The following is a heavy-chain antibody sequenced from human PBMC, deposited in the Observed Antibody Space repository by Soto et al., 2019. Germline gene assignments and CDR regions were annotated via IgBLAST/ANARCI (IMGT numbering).Heavy chain of an antibody. Sequence: GGSLRLSCAASGFTFSSYAMHWVRQAPGKGLEWVAVISYDGSNKYYADSVKGRFTISRDNSKNTLYLQMNSLRAEDTAVYYCARDRGDFWSGYRYYYYYGMDVWGQGTTVTVSS. CDR3: ARDRGDFWSGYRYYYYYGMDV. D-gene: IGHD3-3*01. J-gene: IGHJ6*02. CDR2: ISYDGSNK. V-gene: IGHV3-30-3*01. CDR1: GFTFSSYA.